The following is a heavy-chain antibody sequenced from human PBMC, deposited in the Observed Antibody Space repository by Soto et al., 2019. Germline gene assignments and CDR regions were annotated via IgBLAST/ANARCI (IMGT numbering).Heavy chain of an antibody. J-gene: IGHJ4*02. CDR2: IYYSGST. Sequence: LQLRESGPGLVKPSETLSLTCTVSGGSISSSSYYWGWIRQPPGKGLEWIGSIYYSGSTYYNPSPKSRVTISVDTSQNQFSLKLSSVTAADTAVYYCARHRPTHRDIVVVVAATHYYFDYWGQGTLVTVSS. CDR1: GGSISSSSYY. D-gene: IGHD2-15*01. CDR3: ARHRPTHRDIVVVVAATHYYFDY. V-gene: IGHV4-39*01.